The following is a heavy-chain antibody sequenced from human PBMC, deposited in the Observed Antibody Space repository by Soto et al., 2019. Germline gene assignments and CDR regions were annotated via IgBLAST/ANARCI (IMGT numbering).Heavy chain of an antibody. V-gene: IGHV5-10-1*01. CDR2: IDPSDSYT. J-gene: IGHJ3*02. D-gene: IGHD3-10*01. CDR1: GYSFTSYW. Sequence: WESLKISCKGSGYSFTSYWISWVRQMSGKGLEWMGSIDPSDSYTNYSPSFQGHVTISADKSISTAYMQWRSLKASDTAMYYWARHAPYYYGSGSYGDAFDIWGQGTMVTASS. CDR3: ARHAPYYYGSGSYGDAFDI.